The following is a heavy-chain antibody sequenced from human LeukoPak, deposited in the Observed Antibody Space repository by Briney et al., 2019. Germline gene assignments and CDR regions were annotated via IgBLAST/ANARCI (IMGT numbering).Heavy chain of an antibody. Sequence: GGSLRLSCAASGFTFSSYEMNWVRQAPGKGLEWVSYISSSGSTIYYADSVKGRFTISRDNAKNSLYLQMSSLRAEDTAVYYCATDKSYFDSRSHQGFDYWGQGALVTVSS. CDR1: GFTFSSYE. J-gene: IGHJ4*02. CDR3: ATDKSYFDSRSHQGFDY. V-gene: IGHV3-48*03. CDR2: ISSSGSTI. D-gene: IGHD3-10*01.